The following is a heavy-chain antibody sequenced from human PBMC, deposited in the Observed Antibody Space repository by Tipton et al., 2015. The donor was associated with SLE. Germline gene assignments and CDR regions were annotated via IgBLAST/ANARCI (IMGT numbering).Heavy chain of an antibody. J-gene: IGHJ5*02. D-gene: IGHD3-3*01. V-gene: IGHV4-59*01. Sequence: TLSLTCTVSGGSISSYYWSWIRQPPGKGLEWIGYIYYSGSTNYNPSLKSRVTISVGTSKNQFSLKLSSVTAADTAVYYCARMDFWSGYYPRWFDPWGQGTLVTVSS. CDR3: ARMDFWSGYYPRWFDP. CDR1: GGSISSYY. CDR2: IYYSGST.